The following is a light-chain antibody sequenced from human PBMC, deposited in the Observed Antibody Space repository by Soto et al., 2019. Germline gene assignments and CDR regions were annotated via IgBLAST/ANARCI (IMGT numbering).Light chain of an antibody. V-gene: IGKV3-11*01. CDR3: QQRSNWPPAIT. CDR1: QSVTTY. CDR2: DAS. J-gene: IGKJ5*01. Sequence: EVLLTQSPATLSLSPGETATLFCSASQSVTTYLALYQQKPGQPPRLLIYDASNRATGIPARFSGSGSGTDFTLTLSSLEPEDFAVYYCQQRSNWPPAITFGQGTRLEIK.